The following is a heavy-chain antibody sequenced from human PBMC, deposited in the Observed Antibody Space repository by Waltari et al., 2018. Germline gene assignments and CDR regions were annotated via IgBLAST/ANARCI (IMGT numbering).Heavy chain of an antibody. V-gene: IGHV3-23*01. CDR2: ITNGDGDT. CDR3: ARNQYWAFDY. J-gene: IGHJ4*02. Sequence: EVQLLDSGGGLVQPWGSLRLSCAASGFTFRRHAMSWVRQAPGKGLEWVSTITNGDGDTYYADSVKGRFTMSRDNSMNTLYLRMNSLRVEDTAIYYCARNQYWAFDYWGQGTLVTVSS. D-gene: IGHD2-15*01. CDR1: GFTFRRHA.